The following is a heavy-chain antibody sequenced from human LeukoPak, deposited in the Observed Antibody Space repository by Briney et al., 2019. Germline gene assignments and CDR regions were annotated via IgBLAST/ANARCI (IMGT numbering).Heavy chain of an antibody. CDR2: IYHSRST. CDR1: GGSISSSNW. CDR3: ARDGESEELVSDAFDI. Sequence: PSETLSLTCAVSGGSISSSNWWSWVRQPPGKGLEWIGEIYHSRSTNYNPSLKSRVTISVDKSKNQFSLKLSSVTAADTAVYYCARDGESEELVSDAFDIWGQGTMVTVSS. V-gene: IGHV4-4*02. J-gene: IGHJ3*02. D-gene: IGHD3-10*01.